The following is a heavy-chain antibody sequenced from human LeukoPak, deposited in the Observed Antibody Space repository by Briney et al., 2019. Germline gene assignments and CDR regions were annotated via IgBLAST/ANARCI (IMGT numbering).Heavy chain of an antibody. CDR3: ARGPYKYDGSGAFDI. Sequence: SETLSLTCAVYGGSFSGYYWSWIRQPPGKGLEWIEEINHSGSTNNNPSLKSRVTISVDTSKSQFSLKLTSVTAADTAVYFCARGPYKYDGSGAFDIWGQGTKVTVSS. V-gene: IGHV4-34*01. D-gene: IGHD3-22*01. CDR1: GGSFSGYY. CDR2: INHSGST. J-gene: IGHJ3*02.